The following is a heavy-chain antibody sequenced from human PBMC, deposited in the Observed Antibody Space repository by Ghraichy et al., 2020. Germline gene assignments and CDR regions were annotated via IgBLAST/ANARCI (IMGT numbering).Heavy chain of an antibody. Sequence: GSLSLTCTVSGDSIYTYYWSWVRQPPGKGLEWIGYIFYTGITKYNPSLRSRATLSLDTSKSQVSLRLSSVTAADTGIYYCATSSVALGMHVWGQGTTVTVSS. J-gene: IGHJ6*02. D-gene: IGHD2-21*01. CDR2: IFYTGIT. CDR1: GDSIYTYY. V-gene: IGHV4-59*08. CDR3: ATSSVALGMHV.